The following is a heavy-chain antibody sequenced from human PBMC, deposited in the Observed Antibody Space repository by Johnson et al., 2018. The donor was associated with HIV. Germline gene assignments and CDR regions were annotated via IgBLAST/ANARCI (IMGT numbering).Heavy chain of an antibody. V-gene: IGHV3-15*02. CDR3: ANHRADYYDSSGYPDAFDI. CDR2: IKSKTDGGTT. D-gene: IGHD3-22*01. CDR1: GFIFSNAW. Sequence: VQVVESGGTLVKPGGSLRLSCVASGFIFSNAWVSWVRQAPGKGLEWVGRIKSKTDGGTTAYAAAVKGSCTISIDDSKNTVYLQMHSLKTEDTAVYYCANHRADYYDSSGYPDAFDIWGQGTMVTVSS. J-gene: IGHJ3*02.